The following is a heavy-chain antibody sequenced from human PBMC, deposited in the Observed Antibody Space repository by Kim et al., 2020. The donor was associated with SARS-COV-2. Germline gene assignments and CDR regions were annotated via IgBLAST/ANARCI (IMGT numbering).Heavy chain of an antibody. CDR3: AKAKAAIGTGDGMDV. J-gene: IGHJ6*02. D-gene: IGHD1-1*01. V-gene: IGHV3-23*01. Sequence: VKGRLIISRDTSKNTLYLQMNSLGAEDTAIYYCAKAKAAIGTGDGMDVWGQGTTVTVSS.